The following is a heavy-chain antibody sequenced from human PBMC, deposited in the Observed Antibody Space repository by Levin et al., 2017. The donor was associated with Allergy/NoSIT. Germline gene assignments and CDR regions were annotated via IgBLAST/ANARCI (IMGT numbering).Heavy chain of an antibody. D-gene: IGHD5-12*01. J-gene: IGHJ4*02. V-gene: IGHV4-61*02. CDR2: IYTSGST. Sequence: SETLSLTCTVSGGSISSGSYYWSWIRQPAGKGLEWIGRIYTSGSTNYNPSLKSRVTISVDTSKNQFSLKLSSVTAADTAVYYCAREPLYSGYNRHFDYWGQGTLVTVSS. CDR1: GGSISSGSYY. CDR3: AREPLYSGYNRHFDY.